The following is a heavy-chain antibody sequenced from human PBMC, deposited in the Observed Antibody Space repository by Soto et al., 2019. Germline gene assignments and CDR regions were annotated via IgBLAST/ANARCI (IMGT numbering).Heavy chain of an antibody. V-gene: IGHV3-30-3*01. J-gene: IGHJ3*02. Sequence: QVQLVESGGGVVQPGRSLRLSCAASGFTFSSYAMHWVRQAPGKGLEWVAVISYDGSNKYYADSVKGRFTISRDNSKNTLYLQMNSLRAEDTVVYYCARGDLPTVVTPGGAFDIWGQGTMVTVSS. D-gene: IGHD4-17*01. CDR3: ARGDLPTVVTPGGAFDI. CDR1: GFTFSSYA. CDR2: ISYDGSNK.